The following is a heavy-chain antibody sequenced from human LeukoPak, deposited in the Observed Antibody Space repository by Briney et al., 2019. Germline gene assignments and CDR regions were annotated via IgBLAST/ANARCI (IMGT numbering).Heavy chain of an antibody. V-gene: IGHV3-33*01. Sequence: GGSLRLSCAASGFTFSSYGMHWVRQAPGKGLEWVAVIWYDGSNKYYADSVKGRFTISRDNSKNSLYLQMNSLRAEDTAVYYCAVGGLGIAARIWGQGTLVTVSS. CDR3: AVGGLGIAARI. J-gene: IGHJ4*02. CDR2: IWYDGSNK. D-gene: IGHD6-6*01. CDR1: GFTFSSYG.